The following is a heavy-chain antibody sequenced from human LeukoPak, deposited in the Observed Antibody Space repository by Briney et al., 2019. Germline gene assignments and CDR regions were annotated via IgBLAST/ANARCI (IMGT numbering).Heavy chain of an antibody. J-gene: IGHJ6*03. CDR2: ISGTGGST. V-gene: IGHV3-23*01. CDR3: AKARQISGGSNGYYYYMDV. CDR1: GFTFSNYA. Sequence: PGGSLRLSCAVSGFTFSNYAMSWVRQAPGKGLEWVSLISGTGGSTYDADSVEGRFTISSEDSKNTLYLQMNSLRTDDTAVYYCAKARQISGGSNGYYYYMDVWGKGTTVTISS. D-gene: IGHD2-15*01.